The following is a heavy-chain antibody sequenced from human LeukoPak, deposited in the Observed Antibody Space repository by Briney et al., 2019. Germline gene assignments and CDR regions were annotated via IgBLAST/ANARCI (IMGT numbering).Heavy chain of an antibody. D-gene: IGHD6-13*01. V-gene: IGHV4-59*01. J-gene: IGHJ4*02. CDR3: AGRSIAAGVGY. CDR1: GGSISSYY. CDR2: IYYSGST. Sequence: SSETLSLTCTVSGGSISSYYWSWIRQPPGKGLEWIGYIYYSGSTNYNPSLKSRVTISVDTSKNQFSLKLSSVTAADTAVYYCAGRSIAAGVGYWGQGTLVTVSS.